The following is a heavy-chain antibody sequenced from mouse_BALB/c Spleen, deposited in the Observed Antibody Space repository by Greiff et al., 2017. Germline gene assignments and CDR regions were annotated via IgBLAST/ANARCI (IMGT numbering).Heavy chain of an antibody. V-gene: IGHV3-8*02. CDR2: ISYSGST. J-gene: IGHJ4*01. D-gene: IGHD2-14*01. CDR1: GDSITSGY. Sequence: EVKVVESGPSLVKPSQTLSLTCSVTGDSITSGYWNWIRKFPGNKLEYMGYISYSGSTYYNPSLKSRISITRDTSKNQYYLQLNSVTTEDTATYYCARWAYYRYENAMDYWGQGTSVTVSS. CDR3: ARWAYYRYENAMDY.